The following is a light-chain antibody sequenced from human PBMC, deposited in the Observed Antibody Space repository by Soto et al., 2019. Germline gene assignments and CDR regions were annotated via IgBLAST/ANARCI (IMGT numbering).Light chain of an antibody. CDR3: QQSYTTPFT. V-gene: IGKV1-39*01. CDR1: QSISSY. J-gene: IGKJ3*01. CDR2: AAS. Sequence: DIQMTQSPSSLSASVGDRVTITCRASQSISSYLNWYQQKPGKAPKVLISAASSLQSGVPSRFSGSGSGTDFTLTISSLQPEDFATYYCQQSYTTPFTFGPGTKVDIQ.